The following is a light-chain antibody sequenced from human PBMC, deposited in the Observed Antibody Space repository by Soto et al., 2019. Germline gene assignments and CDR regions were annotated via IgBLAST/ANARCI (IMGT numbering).Light chain of an antibody. CDR1: QSVSSGY. V-gene: IGKV3-20*01. Sequence: EIVLTQSPGTLSLSPGERATLSCRASQSVSSGYLGWYQQKPGQAPRLLIYGASSRATGIPDRFSGSGSGTDFTLTISRLEPEDFAVYYCQRYGSSPLYTFGQGTKLEIK. J-gene: IGKJ2*01. CDR2: GAS. CDR3: QRYGSSPLYT.